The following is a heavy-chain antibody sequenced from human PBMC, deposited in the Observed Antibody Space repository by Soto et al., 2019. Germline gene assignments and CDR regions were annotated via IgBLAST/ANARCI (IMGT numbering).Heavy chain of an antibody. Sequence: ASVKVSCKASGYTFTSYGISWVRQAHGQGLEWMGWISAYNGNTNYAQKLQGRVTMTTDTSTSTAYMELRSLRSDDTAVYYCARDLDSSSWYDNWFDPWGQGTLVTVSS. CDR2: ISAYNGNT. CDR1: GYTFTSYG. CDR3: ARDLDSSSWYDNWFDP. J-gene: IGHJ5*02. D-gene: IGHD6-13*01. V-gene: IGHV1-18*01.